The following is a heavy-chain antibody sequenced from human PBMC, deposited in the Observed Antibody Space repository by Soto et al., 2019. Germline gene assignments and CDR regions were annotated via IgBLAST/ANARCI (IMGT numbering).Heavy chain of an antibody. D-gene: IGHD4-17*01. V-gene: IGHV3-7*03. J-gene: IGHJ4*02. CDR3: ARVRYGGYSYYFDY. CDR1: GFTFSRFW. CDR2: IQQDGSEK. Sequence: GGSLRLSCAVSGFTFSRFWMGWVRQAPGRGLEWVANIQQDGSEKYYVDSVKGRFTMSKDNVKNSLYLQMNSLGAEDTAVYYCARVRYGGYSYYFDYWGQGALVSVSS.